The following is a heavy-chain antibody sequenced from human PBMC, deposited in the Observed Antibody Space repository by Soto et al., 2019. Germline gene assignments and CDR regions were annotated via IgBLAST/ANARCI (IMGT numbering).Heavy chain of an antibody. CDR2: INPSGGST. CDR3: ASQPTTVTTQDYYYYGMDV. J-gene: IGHJ6*02. V-gene: IGHV1-46*01. CDR1: GYTFTSYC. D-gene: IGHD4-4*01. Sequence: ASVKVSCKASGYTFTSYCMHWVRQAPGQGLEWMGIINPSGGSTSYAQKFQGRVTMTRDTSTSTVYMELSSLRSEDTAVYYCASQPTTVTTQDYYYYGMDVWGQGTTVTVSS.